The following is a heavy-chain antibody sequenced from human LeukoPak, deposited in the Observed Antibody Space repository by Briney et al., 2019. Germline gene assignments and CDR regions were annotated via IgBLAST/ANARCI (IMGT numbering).Heavy chain of an antibody. J-gene: IGHJ4*02. CDR2: IIPIFGTA. Sequence: SVNVSCKASGGTFSSYAISWVRQAPGQGLEWMGGIIPIFGTANYAQKFQGRVTITADESTSTAYMELSSLRSEDTAVYYCARVGQPYYYGSGSTYYFDYWGQGTLVTVSS. CDR1: GGTFSSYA. V-gene: IGHV1-69*13. CDR3: ARVGQPYYYGSGSTYYFDY. D-gene: IGHD3-10*01.